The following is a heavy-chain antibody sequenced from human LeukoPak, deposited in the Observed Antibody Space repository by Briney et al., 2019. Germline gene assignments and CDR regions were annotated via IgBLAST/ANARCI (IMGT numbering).Heavy chain of an antibody. CDR3: AIYSGYGTNAFDI. Sequence: GGSPRPSRAASGFTFSSYALTLVRQSPGEGVGWGSDISGGGGNTYYADSVKGRFTISRDNSKNTLYLQMHSLRAEDTAVYYCAIYSGYGTNAFDIWGQGTMVTVSS. V-gene: IGHV3-23*01. CDR1: GFTFSSYA. J-gene: IGHJ3*02. D-gene: IGHD5-12*01. CDR2: ISGGGGNT.